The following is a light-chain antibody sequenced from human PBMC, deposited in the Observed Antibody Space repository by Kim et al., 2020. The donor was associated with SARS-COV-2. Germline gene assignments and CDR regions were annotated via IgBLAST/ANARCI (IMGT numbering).Light chain of an antibody. J-gene: IGLJ1*01. V-gene: IGLV2-14*03. CDR2: DVT. CDR3: SSYSSSSPHV. Sequence: QSALTQPASVPGSPGQSVTISCAGTSSDVGAYNYVSWYQQHPGKAPKLMIYDVTNRPSGVSNRFSGSKSGNTASLSISGLQAEDEADYYCSSYSSSSPHVFGTGTKVTVL. CDR1: SSDVGAYNY.